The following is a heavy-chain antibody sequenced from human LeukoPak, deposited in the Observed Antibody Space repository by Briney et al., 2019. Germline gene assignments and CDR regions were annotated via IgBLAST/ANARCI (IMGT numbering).Heavy chain of an antibody. CDR2: FYTSGST. Sequence: PSETLSLTCSVSGGSVNSYYWSWLRQPAGKGLEGIGRFYTSGSTDYNPSLKSRLTMSVDTSKNQFSLNLSSVTAADTAVYYCARDSRDPSLWFGELLSPLDCWGQGTLVTVSS. CDR1: GGSVNSYY. D-gene: IGHD3-10*01. CDR3: ARDSRDPSLWFGELLSPLDC. J-gene: IGHJ4*02. V-gene: IGHV4-4*07.